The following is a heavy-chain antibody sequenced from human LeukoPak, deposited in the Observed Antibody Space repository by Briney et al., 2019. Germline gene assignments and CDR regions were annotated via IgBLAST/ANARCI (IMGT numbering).Heavy chain of an antibody. V-gene: IGHV4-59*01. CDR1: GGSISSYY. D-gene: IGHD1-26*01. J-gene: IGHJ6*02. CDR3: ARDRSGMNYYYYYGMDV. CDR2: IYYSGST. Sequence: SETLSLTCTVSGGSISSYYWSWIRQPPGKGLEWIGYIYYSGSTNYNPSLKSRVTISVDTSKNQFSLKLSSVTAADTAVYYCARDRSGMNYYYYYGMDVWGQGTTVTVSS.